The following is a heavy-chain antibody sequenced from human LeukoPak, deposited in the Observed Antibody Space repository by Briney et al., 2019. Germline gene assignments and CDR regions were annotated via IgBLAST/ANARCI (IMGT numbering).Heavy chain of an antibody. CDR3: ARDSQYSSGWYPFDY. Sequence: SVKVSCKASGYTFTGYGISWVRQAPGQRLEWMGWISAYNGNTNYAQKLQGRVTMTTDTSTSTAYMELRSLRSDDTAVYYCARDSQYSSGWYPFDYWGQGTLVTVSS. CDR1: GYTFTGYG. J-gene: IGHJ4*02. D-gene: IGHD6-19*01. V-gene: IGHV1-18*01. CDR2: ISAYNGNT.